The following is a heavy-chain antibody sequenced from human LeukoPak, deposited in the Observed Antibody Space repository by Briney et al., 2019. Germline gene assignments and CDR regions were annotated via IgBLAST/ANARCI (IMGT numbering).Heavy chain of an antibody. Sequence: GGSLRLSCAASGFTLSSSAMNWVRQAPGKGLEWVSSINNVGSHIYYAGSVKGRFTISRDNTKNSLYLQMNSLRAEDTAVYYCARGRYSWGWYYWGQETLVTVSS. J-gene: IGHJ4*02. D-gene: IGHD6-19*01. V-gene: IGHV3-21*01. CDR2: INNVGSHI. CDR1: GFTLSSSA. CDR3: ARGRYSWGWYY.